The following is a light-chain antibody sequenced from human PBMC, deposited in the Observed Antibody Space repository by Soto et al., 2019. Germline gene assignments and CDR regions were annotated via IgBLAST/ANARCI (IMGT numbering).Light chain of an antibody. Sequence: EIVMTQSPATLSLSPGETATLSCRASQSISSDLAWYQQKPGQSPRLLIYSASTRATGIPARFSGSGFGTEFSLIISSRQSEDFALYFCLQYDSWPRTFGQGTRVEIK. V-gene: IGKV3-15*01. CDR3: LQYDSWPRT. J-gene: IGKJ1*01. CDR2: SAS. CDR1: QSISSD.